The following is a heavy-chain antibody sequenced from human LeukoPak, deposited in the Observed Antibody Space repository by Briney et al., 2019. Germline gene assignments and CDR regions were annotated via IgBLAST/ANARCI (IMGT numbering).Heavy chain of an antibody. D-gene: IGHD2-2*01. CDR2: INPNSGVT. CDR1: GYTFTGYY. Sequence: ASVKVSCKASGYTFTGYYMHWVRQAPGQGLEWMGWINPNSGVTNYAQKFQGRVTVTRDTSLRQAYMELSRLRSDDTAVYYCARVYCSSTSCYLNWFDPWGQGTLVTVSS. V-gene: IGHV1-2*02. CDR3: ARVYCSSTSCYLNWFDP. J-gene: IGHJ5*02.